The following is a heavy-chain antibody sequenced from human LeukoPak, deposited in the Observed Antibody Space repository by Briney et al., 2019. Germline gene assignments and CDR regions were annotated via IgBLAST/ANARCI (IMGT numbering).Heavy chain of an antibody. CDR1: GFTFSSYS. V-gene: IGHV3-21*04. CDR3: AGAGFDY. CDR2: ISSSGSYI. D-gene: IGHD4/OR15-4a*01. J-gene: IGHJ4*02. Sequence: GGSLRLSCAASGFTFSSYSMNWVRQAPGKGLEWVSCISSSGSYIYYADSVKGRFTISRDNAKNSLYLQVNSLRAEDTAVYYCAGAGFDYWGQGTLVTVSS.